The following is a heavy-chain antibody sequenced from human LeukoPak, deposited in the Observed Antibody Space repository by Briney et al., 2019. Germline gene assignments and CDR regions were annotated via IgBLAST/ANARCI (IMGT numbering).Heavy chain of an antibody. CDR1: GFTVSSNY. V-gene: IGHV3-53*01. CDR2: IYSGGST. Sequence: GRSLRLSCAASGFTVSSNYMSWVRQAPGKGLEWVSVIYSGGSTYYADSVMGRFTISRDNSKNTLYLQMNSLRAEDTAVYYCAREKAMVRGVISWYFDLWGRGTLVTVSS. CDR3: AREKAMVRGVISWYFDL. D-gene: IGHD3-10*01. J-gene: IGHJ2*01.